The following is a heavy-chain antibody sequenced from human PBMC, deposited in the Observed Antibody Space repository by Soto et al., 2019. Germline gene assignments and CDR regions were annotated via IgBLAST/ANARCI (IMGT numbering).Heavy chain of an antibody. Sequence: GGSLRLSCAASGFTFSTYAMSWVRQAPGKGLEWVSAISGSGGSTYYADSVKGRFTISRDSSKNTLYLQMNNLRADDTAVYYCAKGVAVAAKGRYYFDYWGQGTLVTVSS. CDR3: AKGVAVAAKGRYYFDY. V-gene: IGHV3-23*01. D-gene: IGHD6-19*01. CDR2: ISGSGGST. J-gene: IGHJ4*02. CDR1: GFTFSTYA.